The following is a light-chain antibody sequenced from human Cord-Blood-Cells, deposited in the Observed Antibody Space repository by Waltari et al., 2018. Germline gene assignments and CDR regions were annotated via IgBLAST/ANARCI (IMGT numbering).Light chain of an antibody. Sequence: ELVMTQSPATLSVSPGHRATLSCRANQSVSSNLAWYQQKPGQAPRLLIYGASTRATGIPARFSGSGSGTEFTLTISSLQSEDFAVYYCQQYNNWPRTFGQGTKVEIK. CDR1: QSVSSN. V-gene: IGKV3-15*01. CDR3: QQYNNWPRT. CDR2: GAS. J-gene: IGKJ1*01.